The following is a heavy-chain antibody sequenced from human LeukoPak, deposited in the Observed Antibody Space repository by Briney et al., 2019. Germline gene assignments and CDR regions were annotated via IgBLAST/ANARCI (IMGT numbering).Heavy chain of an antibody. CDR2: ISPSGRTM. Sequence: GGSLRLSCAASGFTFSSYEMNWARQAPGKGLEWISDISPSGRTMSYADSVKGRFTISRDNAKNSLYMQMNSLRAEDTAVYYCAGDRARYRSFDIWGQGTMVTVSS. CDR1: GFTFSSYE. CDR3: AGDRARYRSFDI. J-gene: IGHJ3*02. D-gene: IGHD3-16*02. V-gene: IGHV3-48*03.